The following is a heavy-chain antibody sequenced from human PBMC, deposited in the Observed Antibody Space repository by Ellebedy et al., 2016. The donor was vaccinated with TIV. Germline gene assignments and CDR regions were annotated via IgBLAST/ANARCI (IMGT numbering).Heavy chain of an antibody. D-gene: IGHD6-19*01. Sequence: SVKVSCXASGYTFTSYDINWVRQATGQGLEWMGGIIPIFGTANYAQKFQGRVTITADESTSTAYMELSSLRSEDTAVYYCARDPAVAGTPASGYYYGMDVWGQGTTVTVSS. J-gene: IGHJ6*02. CDR3: ARDPAVAGTPASGYYYGMDV. V-gene: IGHV1-69*13. CDR2: IIPIFGTA. CDR1: GYTFTSYD.